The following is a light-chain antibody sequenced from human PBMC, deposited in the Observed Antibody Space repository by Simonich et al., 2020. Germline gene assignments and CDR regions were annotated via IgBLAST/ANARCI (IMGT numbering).Light chain of an antibody. CDR2: DDS. J-gene: IGLJ3*02. CDR3: QVWDRSSYHPV. V-gene: IGLV3-21*03. Sequence: SYVLTQPPSVSVAPGKTARITCGGNNIGSKSVHWYQQRPGQAPVLVGYDDSGRPSGIPGRFSGSNTGNTATLTISRVEAGDEADYYCQVWDRSSYHPVFGGGTKLTVL. CDR1: NIGSKS.